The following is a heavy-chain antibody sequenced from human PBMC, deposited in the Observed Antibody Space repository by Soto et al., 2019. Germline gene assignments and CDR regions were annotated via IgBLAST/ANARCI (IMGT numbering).Heavy chain of an antibody. J-gene: IGHJ6*03. CDR1: GFTFSSYG. CDR3: ARAQWRIAARPNYYYYMDV. Sequence: GGSLRLSCAASGFTFSSYGMHWVRQAPGKGLEWVAVIWYDGSNKYYADSVKGRFTISRDNSKNTLYLHMNSLRAEDTAVYYCARAQWRIAARPNYYYYMDVWGKGTTVTVSS. CDR2: IWYDGSNK. D-gene: IGHD6-6*01. V-gene: IGHV3-33*01.